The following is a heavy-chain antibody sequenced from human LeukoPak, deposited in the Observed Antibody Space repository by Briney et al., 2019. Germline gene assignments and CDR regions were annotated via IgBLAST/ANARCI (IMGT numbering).Heavy chain of an antibody. CDR1: GFTFSSYS. CDR2: ISSSSSYI. CDR3: ARESYYDYVWGSYSKSAFDI. D-gene: IGHD3-16*01. J-gene: IGHJ3*02. V-gene: IGHV3-21*01. Sequence: GGSLRLSCAASGFTFSSYSMNWVRQAPGRGLEWVSSISSSSSYIYYADSVKGRFTISRDNAKNSLYLQMNSLRAEDTAVYYCARESYYDYVWGSYSKSAFDIWGQGTMVTVSS.